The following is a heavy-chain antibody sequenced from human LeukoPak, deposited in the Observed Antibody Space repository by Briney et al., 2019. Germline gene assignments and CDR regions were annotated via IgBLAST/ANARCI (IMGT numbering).Heavy chain of an antibody. D-gene: IGHD6-19*01. J-gene: IGHJ5*02. Sequence: ASVKVSCKASGYTFTGYYIHWVRQAPGQGPEWMGWMNPNSGGSNYAQKFQGRVTMTRDMSISTAYMEMSRLRSDDTAVYYCARAYSSGPGGRGLGYWFDPWGQGTLVTVSS. CDR3: ARAYSSGPGGRGLGYWFDP. CDR1: GYTFTGYY. CDR2: MNPNSGGS. V-gene: IGHV1-2*02.